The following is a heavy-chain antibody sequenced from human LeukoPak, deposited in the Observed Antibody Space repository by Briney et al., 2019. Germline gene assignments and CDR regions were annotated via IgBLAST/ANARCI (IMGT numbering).Heavy chain of an antibody. CDR3: ARGGGGSSYGMDV. CDR1: GGSINSYY. V-gene: IGHV4-59*01. Sequence: SETLSLTCTVSGGSINSYYWSWIRQPPGKGLEWIGYIYYSGTTNYNPSLKSRVTISVDTSKNLFSLKLRSVTAADTAVYYCARGGGGSSYGMDVWGQGTTVTVSS. J-gene: IGHJ6*02. CDR2: IYYSGTT. D-gene: IGHD2-15*01.